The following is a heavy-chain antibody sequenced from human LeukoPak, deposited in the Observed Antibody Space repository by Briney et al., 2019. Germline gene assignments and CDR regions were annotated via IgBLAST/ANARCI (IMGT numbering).Heavy chain of an antibody. D-gene: IGHD1-1*01. Sequence: AGGSLRLSCAASGFTFSSYEMNWVRQAPGKGLEWVSYISSSGSIIYYADSVKGRFTISRDNAKNSLSLQMNSLRAEDTAVYYCASGRPFDYWGQGTLVTVSS. CDR1: GFTFSSYE. CDR3: ASGRPFDY. CDR2: ISSSGSII. J-gene: IGHJ4*02. V-gene: IGHV3-48*03.